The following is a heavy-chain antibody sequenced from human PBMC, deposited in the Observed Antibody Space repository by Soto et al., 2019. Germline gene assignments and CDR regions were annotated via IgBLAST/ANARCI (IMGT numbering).Heavy chain of an antibody. D-gene: IGHD4-17*01. V-gene: IGHV1-58*01. CDR1: GFTFTSSA. J-gene: IGHJ6*02. CDR3: AAPYGYYYYGMDV. CDR2: IVVGSGNT. Sequence: SVKVSCKASGFTFTSSAVQWVRQARGQRLEWIGWIVVGSGNTNYAQKFQERVTITRDMSTSTAYMELSSLRSEDTAVYYCAAPYGYYYYGMDVWGQGTTVTVSS.